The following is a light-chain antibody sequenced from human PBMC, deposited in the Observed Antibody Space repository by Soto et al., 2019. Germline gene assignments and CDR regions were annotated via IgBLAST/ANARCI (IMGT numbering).Light chain of an antibody. CDR2: KAA. CDR1: HSISSW. V-gene: IGKV1-5*03. CDR3: QQYSDNWT. J-gene: IGKJ1*01. Sequence: DIQMTQSPSTLSASVGDRVTITCRARHSISSWLAWYQQKPGKAPKLLIYKAATLPSGVPSRFSGRGAGTEFTLAISSLQPDDSAMYCCQQYSDNWTFGQGTKVEI.